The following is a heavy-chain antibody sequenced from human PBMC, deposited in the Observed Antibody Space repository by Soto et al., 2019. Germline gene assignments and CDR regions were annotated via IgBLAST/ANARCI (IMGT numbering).Heavy chain of an antibody. D-gene: IGHD6-13*01. Sequence: QVALQQWGAGLLKPSQTLSLTCAVYGESFNDYFWTWLRQSPGGGLEWLAEVHHTGTSYYNPSLKSRLAVSVDTSRNQFSLNLTSLTAADTATYYCARRKDSSRYFYGMDVWGQGTTVVVSS. CDR3: ARRKDSSRYFYGMDV. CDR2: VHHTGTS. J-gene: IGHJ6*02. CDR1: GESFNDYF. V-gene: IGHV4-34*02.